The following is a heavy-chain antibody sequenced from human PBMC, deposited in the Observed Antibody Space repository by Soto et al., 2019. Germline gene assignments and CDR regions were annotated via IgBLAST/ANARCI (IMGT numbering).Heavy chain of an antibody. V-gene: IGHV3-7*04. CDR3: ARSASGTFDV. J-gene: IGHJ3*01. CDR2: IKHDGSDK. Sequence: EEQLVESGGGLVQPGGSLRLSCAVSGFSFNTYWMNWVRQAPGKGLEWVAKIKHDGSDKYYVDSVKGRFTISRDNAKNSLYLQMNRLRVDDTAVYYCARSASGTFDVWGQGTMVTVSS. D-gene: IGHD3-10*01. CDR1: GFSFNTYW.